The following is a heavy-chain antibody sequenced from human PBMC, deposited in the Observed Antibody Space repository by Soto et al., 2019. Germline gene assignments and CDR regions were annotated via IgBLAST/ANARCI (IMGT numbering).Heavy chain of an antibody. J-gene: IGHJ5*02. CDR1: GFTASSNY. D-gene: IGHD3-22*01. CDR3: ARNGDSSDYRGWFDP. Sequence: EVQLVESGGGLVQPGGSLRLSCAASGFTASSNYMSWVRQAPGKGLEGVSVIYSGGTTYYADSVKGRFTISRDNSKNTLYLQKNSLRAEDTAVYYCARNGDSSDYRGWFDPWGQGTLVTVSS. V-gene: IGHV3-66*01. CDR2: IYSGGTT.